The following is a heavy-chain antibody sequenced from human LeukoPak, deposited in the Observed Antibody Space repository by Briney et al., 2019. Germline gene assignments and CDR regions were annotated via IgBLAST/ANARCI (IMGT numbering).Heavy chain of an antibody. CDR2: IKSKTDGGTT. CDR3: TTDSRSTLVVAAQSDFDY. Sequence: GGSLRLSCAASGFTFSNAWMSWVRQAPGKGLEWVGRIKSKTDGGTTDYAAPVKGRFTISRDDSKNTLYLQMNSLKTEDTAVYYCTTDSRSTLVVAAQSDFDYWGQGTLVTVSS. V-gene: IGHV3-15*01. CDR1: GFTFSNAW. J-gene: IGHJ4*02. D-gene: IGHD2-15*01.